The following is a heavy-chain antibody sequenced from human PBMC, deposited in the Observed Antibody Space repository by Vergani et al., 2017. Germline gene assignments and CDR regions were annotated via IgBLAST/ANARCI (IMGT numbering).Heavy chain of an antibody. Sequence: EVQLLESGGDLVQPGGSLRLSCAASGFTFIMHAMSWVRQAPGKGLEWVSTLSASDRRTHYADSVKGRFTISRDNSKNTLFLHMNSLRPEDTAVYYCAREMSNEGFDYWGQGTRVTVS. J-gene: IGHJ4*02. CDR1: GFTFIMHA. V-gene: IGHV3-23*01. CDR3: AREMSNEGFDY. D-gene: IGHD4-11*01. CDR2: LSASDRRT.